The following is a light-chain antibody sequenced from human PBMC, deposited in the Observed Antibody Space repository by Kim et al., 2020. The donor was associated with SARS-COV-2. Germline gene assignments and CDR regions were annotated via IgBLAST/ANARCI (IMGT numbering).Light chain of an antibody. CDR3: QQYNDWPHCI. CDR1: QSISGS. Sequence: EVLMTQFPATLSVSPGERVTLSCRASQSISGSLAWYQQKPGQTPRLLIHGASSRATDIPARFSGSGSGTDFTLTINNLQSEDFAIYYCQQYNDWPHCIFGQGTELEI. V-gene: IGKV3-15*01. CDR2: GAS. J-gene: IGKJ2*02.